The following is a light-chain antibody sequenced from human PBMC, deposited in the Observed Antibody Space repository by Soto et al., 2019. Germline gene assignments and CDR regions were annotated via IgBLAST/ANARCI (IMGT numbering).Light chain of an antibody. CDR2: GNS. CDR3: QSYDSSLSGGV. V-gene: IGLV1-40*01. CDR1: SSNIGAGYD. J-gene: IGLJ2*01. Sequence: QSVLTQPTSVSGAPGQRVTISCTGSSSNIGAGYDVHWYQQLPGTAPKLLIYGNSNRPSGVPDRFSGSKSGTSASLAITGLQAEDEAYYYCQSYDSSLSGGVFGGGTKLTVL.